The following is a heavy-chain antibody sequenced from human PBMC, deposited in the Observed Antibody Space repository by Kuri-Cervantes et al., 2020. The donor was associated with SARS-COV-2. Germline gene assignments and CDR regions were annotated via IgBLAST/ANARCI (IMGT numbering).Heavy chain of an antibody. CDR3: ARDLQIAVVEGAFDI. J-gene: IGHJ3*02. CDR1: GGSISSHY. D-gene: IGHD6-19*01. CDR2: IYYSGST. V-gene: IGHV4-59*11. Sequence: SETLSLTCTVAGGSISSHYWSWIRQPPGKGLEWIGYIYYSGSTNYNPSLKSRVTISVDTSISTAYMELSRLRSDDTAVYYCARDLQIAVVEGAFDIWGQGTMVTVSS.